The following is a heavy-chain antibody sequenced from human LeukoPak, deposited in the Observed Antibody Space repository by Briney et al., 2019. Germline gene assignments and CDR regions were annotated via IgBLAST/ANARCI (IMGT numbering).Heavy chain of an antibody. CDR2: ISSSSSTI. V-gene: IGHV3-48*02. J-gene: IGHJ4*02. Sequence: GGSLRLSCAASGFTFSSYSMNWVRQAPVKGLEWVSYISSSSSTIYYADSVKGRFTISRDNAKNSLYLQMNSLRDEDTAVYYCATDEWNRGSFDYWGQGTLVTVSS. CDR3: ATDEWNRGSFDY. D-gene: IGHD3-10*01. CDR1: GFTFSSYS.